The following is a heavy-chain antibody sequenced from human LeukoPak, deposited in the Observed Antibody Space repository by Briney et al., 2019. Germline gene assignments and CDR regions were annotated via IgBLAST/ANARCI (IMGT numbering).Heavy chain of an antibody. CDR1: GFTVSSND. J-gene: IGHJ4*02. CDR3: AKDHTAPAGDFDY. D-gene: IGHD5-18*01. V-gene: IGHV3-23*01. CDR2: ISGSGGST. Sequence: GGSLRLSCAVSGFTVSSNDMSWVRQAPGKGLEWVSAISGSGGSTYYADSVKGRFTISRDNSKNTLYLQMNSLRAEDTAVYYCAKDHTAPAGDFDYWGQGTLVTVSS.